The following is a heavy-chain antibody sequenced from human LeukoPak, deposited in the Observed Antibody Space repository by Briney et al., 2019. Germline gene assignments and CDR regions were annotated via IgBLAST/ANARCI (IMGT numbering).Heavy chain of an antibody. CDR1: GRPISSYY. Sequence: SETLSLTCSVSGRPISSYYWRWIRQPPGGGLEWIVYLYTSGSTNYNTSFKSRVKISVDTSKNQFTLKLSFVTAADTAVYYCAKSCGYSSGWDWFDPWGQGTLVTVSS. CDR2: LYTSGST. CDR3: AKSCGYSSGWDWFDP. V-gene: IGHV4-4*09. D-gene: IGHD6-19*01. J-gene: IGHJ5*02.